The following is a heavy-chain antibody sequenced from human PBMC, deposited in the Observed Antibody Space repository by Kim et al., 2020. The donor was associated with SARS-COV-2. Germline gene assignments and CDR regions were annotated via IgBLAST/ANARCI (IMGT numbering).Heavy chain of an antibody. CDR1: GFTFSSYS. CDR2: ISSSSSYI. V-gene: IGHV3-21*01. D-gene: IGHD1-1*01. Sequence: GGSLRLSCAASGFTFSSYSMNWVRQAPGKGLEWVSSISSSSSYIYYGDSVKGRFTISRDNAKNSLYLQMNSLRAEDTAVYYCASGAGTTHGGQGTLVT. CDR3: ASGAGTTH. J-gene: IGHJ4*02.